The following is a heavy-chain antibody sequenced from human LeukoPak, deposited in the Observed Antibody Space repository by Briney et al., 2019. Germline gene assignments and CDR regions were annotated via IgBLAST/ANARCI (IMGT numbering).Heavy chain of an antibody. CDR3: ARQPPFFGDYGGY. V-gene: IGHV4-39*01. Sequence: SETLSLTCTVSGGSISSSNYYWGWIRQSPGKGLEWIGGIYYSRSTYYKSSLKSRVTISADTSRNQFSLRLTSVTATDTAVYYCARQPPFFGDYGGYWGQGTLVTVSS. D-gene: IGHD4/OR15-4a*01. CDR2: IYYSRST. J-gene: IGHJ4*02. CDR1: GGSISSSNYY.